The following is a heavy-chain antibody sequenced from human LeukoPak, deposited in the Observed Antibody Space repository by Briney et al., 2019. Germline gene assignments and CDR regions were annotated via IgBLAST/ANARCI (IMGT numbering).Heavy chain of an antibody. CDR3: ARYFDWSYYFDY. CDR1: GGSISSYY. D-gene: IGHD3-9*01. Sequence: SETLSFTCTVSGGSISSYYWSWMRQPPGKGLEWIGYIYYSGSTNYNPSLKSRVTISVDTSKNQFSLKLSSVTAADMAVYYCARYFDWSYYFDYWGQGTLVTVSS. J-gene: IGHJ4*02. V-gene: IGHV4-59*01. CDR2: IYYSGST.